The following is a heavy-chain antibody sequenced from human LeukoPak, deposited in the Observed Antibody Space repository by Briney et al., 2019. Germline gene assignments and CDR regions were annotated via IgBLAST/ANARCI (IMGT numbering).Heavy chain of an antibody. CDR2: FDPEDGET. J-gene: IGHJ6*02. CDR1: GYTLTELS. CDR3: AREGTTHEFYYYYYGKDV. Sequence: ASVKVSCKVSGYTLTELSMHWVRQAPGKGLEWMGGFDPEDGETIYAQKFQGRVTMTEDTSTDTAYMELRSLRSDDTAVYYCAREGTTHEFYYYYYGKDVWGQGTTVTVSS. V-gene: IGHV1-24*01. D-gene: IGHD1-7*01.